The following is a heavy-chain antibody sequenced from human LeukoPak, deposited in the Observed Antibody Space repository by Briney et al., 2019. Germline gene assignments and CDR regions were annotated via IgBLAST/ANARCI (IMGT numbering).Heavy chain of an antibody. CDR2: ISYDGSNK. CDR3: AKARYFDWLFIDY. J-gene: IGHJ4*02. D-gene: IGHD3-9*01. V-gene: IGHV3-30*18. CDR1: GFTFSSYG. Sequence: AGGSLRLSCAASGFTFSSYGMHWVRQAPGKGLEWVAVISYDGSNKYYADSVKGRFTISRDNSKNTLYLLMNSLRAEDTAVYYCAKARYFDWLFIDYWGQGTLVTVSS.